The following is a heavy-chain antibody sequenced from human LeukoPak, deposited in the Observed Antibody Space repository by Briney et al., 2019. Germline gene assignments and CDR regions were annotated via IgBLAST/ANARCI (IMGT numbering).Heavy chain of an antibody. CDR2: INTNTGNP. CDR1: GYTFTSYA. J-gene: IGHJ4*02. D-gene: IGHD3-10*01. CDR3: ARGDRAYYSDSRSYSYYFDY. V-gene: IGHV7-4-1*02. Sequence: ASVKVSCKASGYTFTSYAMNWVRQAPGQGLEWMGWINTNTGNPTYAQGFTGRFVFSLDTSVSTAYLQTSSLKAEDTAVYSCARGDRAYYSDSRSYSYYFDYWGQGTLVTVSS.